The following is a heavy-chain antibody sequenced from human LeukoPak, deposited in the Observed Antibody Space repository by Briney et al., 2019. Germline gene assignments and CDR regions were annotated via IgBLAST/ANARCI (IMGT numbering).Heavy chain of an antibody. D-gene: IGHD2-15*01. CDR2: IIPILGIA. J-gene: IGHJ5*02. Sequence: SVKVSRKASGGTFSSYAISWVRQAPGQGLEWMGRIIPILGIANYAQKFQGRVTITADKSTSTAYMELSSLRSEDTAVYYCAREERDIVVVVAATGLYNWFDPWGQGTLVTVSS. CDR1: GGTFSSYA. CDR3: AREERDIVVVVAATGLYNWFDP. V-gene: IGHV1-69*04.